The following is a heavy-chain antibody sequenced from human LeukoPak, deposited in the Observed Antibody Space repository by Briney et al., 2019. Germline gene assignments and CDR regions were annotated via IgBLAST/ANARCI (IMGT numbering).Heavy chain of an antibody. CDR3: AKGLVVAFSGLFDY. CDR2: ISGSGGST. Sequence: GGSLRLSCAASGFTFSSYGMNRVRQAPGKGLEWVSAISGSGGSTYYADSVKGRFTISRDNSKNTLYLQMNSLRAEDTAVYYCAKGLVVAFSGLFDYWGQGTLVTVSS. J-gene: IGHJ4*02. V-gene: IGHV3-23*01. CDR1: GFTFSSYG. D-gene: IGHD5-12*01.